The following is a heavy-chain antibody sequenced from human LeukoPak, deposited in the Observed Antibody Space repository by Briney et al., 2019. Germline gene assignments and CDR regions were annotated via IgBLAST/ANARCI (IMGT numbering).Heavy chain of an antibody. V-gene: IGHV3-30*18. CDR1: GFTFSSYG. J-gene: IGHJ3*02. Sequence: GRSLRLSCAASGFTFSSYGMHWVRQAPGKGLEWVAVISYDGSNKYYADSVKGRFTISRDNSKNTLCLQMNSLRAEDTAVYYCAKGLAGTYAFDIWGQGTMVTVSS. CDR2: ISYDGSNK. D-gene: IGHD1-1*01. CDR3: AKGLAGTYAFDI.